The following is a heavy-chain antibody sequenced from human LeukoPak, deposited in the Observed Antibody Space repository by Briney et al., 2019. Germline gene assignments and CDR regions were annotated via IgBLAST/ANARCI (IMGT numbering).Heavy chain of an antibody. D-gene: IGHD2-21*02. CDR1: GFTFSTYA. V-gene: IGHV3-23*01. CDR3: AGSDCGGDCHLLDC. Sequence: GGSLRLSCAASGFTFSTYAMSWVRQAPGKGLEWVSHFGGTGGTIYYADSVKGRFTISRDNSKNTLYLQMNSLRAEDTAVYYCAGSDCGGDCHLLDCWGQGTLVIVSS. CDR2: FGGTGGTI. J-gene: IGHJ4*02.